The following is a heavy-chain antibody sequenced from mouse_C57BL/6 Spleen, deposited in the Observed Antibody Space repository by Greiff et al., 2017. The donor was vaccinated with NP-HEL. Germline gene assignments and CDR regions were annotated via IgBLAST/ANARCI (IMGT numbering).Heavy chain of an antibody. CDR3: ARRELGLYFDY. Sequence: QVQLKESGAELVKPGASVKISCKASGYAFSSYWMNWVKQRPGKGLEWIGQIYPGDGDTNYNGKFKGKATLTADKSSSTAYMQLSSLTSEDSAVYFCARRELGLYFDYWGQGTTLTVSS. CDR2: IYPGDGDT. J-gene: IGHJ2*01. CDR1: GYAFSSYW. D-gene: IGHD4-1*01. V-gene: IGHV1-80*01.